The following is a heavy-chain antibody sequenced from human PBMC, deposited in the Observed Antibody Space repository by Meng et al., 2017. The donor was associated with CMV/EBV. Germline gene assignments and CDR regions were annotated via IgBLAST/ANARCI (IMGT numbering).Heavy chain of an antibody. CDR2: IIPIFGTA. CDR1: GGTFSSYA. Sequence: SAKVSCKASGGTFSSYAISWVRQAPGQGLEWMGGIIPIFGTANYAQKFQGRVTITTDESTSTAYMELSSLRSEDTAVYYCASDSFGELLFDYWGQGTLVTVSS. D-gene: IGHD3-10*01. J-gene: IGHJ4*02. CDR3: ASDSFGELLFDY. V-gene: IGHV1-69*05.